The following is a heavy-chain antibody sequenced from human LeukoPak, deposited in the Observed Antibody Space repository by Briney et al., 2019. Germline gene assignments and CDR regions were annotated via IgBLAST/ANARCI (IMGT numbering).Heavy chain of an antibody. Sequence: SETLSLTCTVSGGSISSYCWSWIRQPAGKGLEWIGRIYTSGSTNYNPSLKSRVTMSVDTSKNQFSLKLSSVTAADTAVYYCARSDYGSGSYLTNWFDPWGQGTLVTVSS. CDR3: ARSDYGSGSYLTNWFDP. CDR2: IYTSGST. V-gene: IGHV4-4*07. D-gene: IGHD3-10*01. J-gene: IGHJ5*02. CDR1: GGSISSYC.